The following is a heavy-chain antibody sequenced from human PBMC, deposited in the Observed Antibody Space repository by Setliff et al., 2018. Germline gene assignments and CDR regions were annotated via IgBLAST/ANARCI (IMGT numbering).Heavy chain of an antibody. CDR2: IIPLFGTT. D-gene: IGHD2-2*01. CDR3: ARGYQVTPPRADAFDI. CDR1: GGNFNNYA. Sequence: EASVKVSCKASGGNFNNYAINWVRQAPGQGLEWVGRIIPLFGTTNLAQEFQGSVTMTADESTETTYMDLTSLRSEDTAVYYCARGYQVTPPRADAFDIWGQGTLVTVSS. J-gene: IGHJ3*02. V-gene: IGHV1-69*13.